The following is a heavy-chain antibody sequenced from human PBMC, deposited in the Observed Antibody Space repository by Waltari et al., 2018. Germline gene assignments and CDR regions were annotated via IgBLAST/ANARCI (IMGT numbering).Heavy chain of an antibody. Sequence: QVQLVESGGGVVQPGGSLRLSCAASGFTFSSYGMHWVRLAPGKGLEWVAFYLEDGSNKEYARSVNGRFTLSSDNSKNTVFLQMSRLRPEDTDVYYCAKENSGSDYYLDYWGPGTLVTVSS. CDR1: GFTFSSYG. CDR2: YLEDGSNK. V-gene: IGHV3-30*02. J-gene: IGHJ4*02. CDR3: AKENSGSDYYLDY. D-gene: IGHD1-26*01.